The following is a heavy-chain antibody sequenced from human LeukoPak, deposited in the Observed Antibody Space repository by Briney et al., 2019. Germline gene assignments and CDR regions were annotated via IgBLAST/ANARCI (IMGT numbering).Heavy chain of an antibody. V-gene: IGHV4-39*01. CDR3: AGRYCSTSSCHLIGAY. CDR1: GASISSNYYY. Sequence: SETLSLTCTVSGASISSNYYYWGWIRQPPGKSLESIATIYYSGNTYYNPSLQSRVSISLDTSKNQISLQLSSVTAADTALYFCAGRYCSTSSCHLIGAYWGQGTLVTVSS. D-gene: IGHD2-2*01. CDR2: IYYSGNT. J-gene: IGHJ4*02.